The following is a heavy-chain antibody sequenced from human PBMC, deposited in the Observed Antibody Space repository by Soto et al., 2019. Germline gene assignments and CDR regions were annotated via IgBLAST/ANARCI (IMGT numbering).Heavy chain of an antibody. V-gene: IGHV3-30-3*01. CDR1: GFTFSSYA. Sequence: QVQLVESGGGVVQPGRSLSLSCAASGFTFSSYAMHCVRQAPGKGLEWVAVISYDGSNKYYADSVKGRFTISRDKSKNTLYLQSKGLRAEYTAVYYWAGDRNDGDYYYYYYGSDVWGKGATVTVSA. CDR2: ISYDGSNK. D-gene: IGHD4-17*01. J-gene: IGHJ6*04. CDR3: AGDRNDGDYYYYYYGSDV.